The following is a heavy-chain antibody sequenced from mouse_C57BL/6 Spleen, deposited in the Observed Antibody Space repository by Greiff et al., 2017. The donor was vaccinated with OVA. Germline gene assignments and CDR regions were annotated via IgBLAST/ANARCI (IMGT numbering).Heavy chain of an antibody. CDR1: GYTFTSYW. Sequence: VQLQQSGAELVKPGASVKMSCKASGYTFTSYWITWVKQRPGQGLEWIGEIYPGSGSTNYNEKFKSKATLTVDTSSSTAYMQLSSLTSEDSAVYYCARRGDSNPACVAYWGQGTLVTVSA. J-gene: IGHJ3*01. CDR3: ARRGDSNPACVAY. D-gene: IGHD2-5*01. CDR2: IYPGSGST. V-gene: IGHV1-55*01.